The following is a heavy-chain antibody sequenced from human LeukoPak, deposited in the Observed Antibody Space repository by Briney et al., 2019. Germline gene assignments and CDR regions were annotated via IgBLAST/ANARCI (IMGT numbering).Heavy chain of an antibody. CDR2: FDPEDGET. CDR1: GYTLTELS. CDR3: ARGHTIFGVVINYMDV. Sequence: ASVKVSCKVSGYTLTELSMHWVRQVPGKGLEWMGGFDPEDGETIYAQKFQGRVTITADKSTSTAYMELSSLRSEDTAVYYCARGHTIFGVVINYMDVWGKGTTVTVSS. D-gene: IGHD3-3*01. V-gene: IGHV1-24*01. J-gene: IGHJ6*03.